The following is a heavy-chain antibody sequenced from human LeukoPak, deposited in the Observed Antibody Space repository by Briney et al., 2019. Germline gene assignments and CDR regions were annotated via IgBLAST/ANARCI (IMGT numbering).Heavy chain of an antibody. Sequence: ASVKVSCKASGYTFTGYYMHWVRQAPGQGLEWMGWINPNSGGTNYAQKFQGRVTMTRDTSISTAYMELSRLRSDDTAVYYCARDYGDYPTYGMDVWGQGTTVTVS. CDR1: GYTFTGYY. CDR2: INPNSGGT. V-gene: IGHV1-2*02. J-gene: IGHJ6*02. D-gene: IGHD4-17*01. CDR3: ARDYGDYPTYGMDV.